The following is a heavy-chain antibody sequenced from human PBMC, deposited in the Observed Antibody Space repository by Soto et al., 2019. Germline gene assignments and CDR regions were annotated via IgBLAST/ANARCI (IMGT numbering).Heavy chain of an antibody. CDR2: IRYDGSEE. V-gene: IGHV3-33*01. J-gene: IGHJ4*02. D-gene: IGHD2-15*01. CDR1: GFTFCDYG. Sequence: QVQLVESGGGVVQPGRSLRLSCSTSGFTFCDYGMHWVRQAPGKGLAWVEVIRYDGSEEYYADSLKGRFTISRDNSKNTLYLQMGGLRAEDTAVYYCAREGSWGCRGGTCYPQYWGQGTLV. CDR3: AREGSWGCRGGTCYPQY.